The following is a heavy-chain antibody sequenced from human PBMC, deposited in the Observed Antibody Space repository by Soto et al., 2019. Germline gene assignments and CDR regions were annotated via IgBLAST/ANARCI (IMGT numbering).Heavy chain of an antibody. V-gene: IGHV4-59*01. Sequence: RSLTCAVSGVTISTYSWSWIRQPPGKGLEWIGYNYHSGTTNYNPSLKSRVTISVDTSKNQFSLRLTSVTAADTAIYYCVREAYIGYGHAIDHCGQATLVTLST. J-gene: IGHJ4*02. D-gene: IGHD5-12*01. CDR2: NYHSGTT. CDR3: VREAYIGYGHAIDH. CDR1: GVTISTYS.